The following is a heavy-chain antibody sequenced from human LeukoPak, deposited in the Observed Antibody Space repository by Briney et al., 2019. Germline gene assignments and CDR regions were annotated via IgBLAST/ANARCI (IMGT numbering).Heavy chain of an antibody. V-gene: IGHV1-2*06. D-gene: IGHD2-2*01. CDR1: GYTFTGYY. J-gene: IGHJ5*02. Sequence: GASVKVSCKASGYTFTGYYMHWLRQAPGQGLEWMGRINPNSGGTNYAQKFQGRVTMTRDTSISTAYMELSRLRSDDTAVYYCARGGCSSTSCPTGFDPWGQGTLVTLSS. CDR2: INPNSGGT. CDR3: ARGGCSSTSCPTGFDP.